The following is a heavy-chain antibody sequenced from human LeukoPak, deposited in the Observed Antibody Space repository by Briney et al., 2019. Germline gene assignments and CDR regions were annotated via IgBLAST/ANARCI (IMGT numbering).Heavy chain of an antibody. CDR3: ARGKMVRGNAFDI. D-gene: IGHD3-10*01. Sequence: GGSLRLSCATSGFTFSDYGMHWVRQAPGKGLEWVAVIWYDGSTKNYADSVKGRFTISRDNSKNTLYLQMNSLRAEDTAVYYCARGKMVRGNAFDIWGQGTMVTVSS. V-gene: IGHV3-33*01. CDR2: IWYDGSTK. CDR1: GFTFSDYG. J-gene: IGHJ3*02.